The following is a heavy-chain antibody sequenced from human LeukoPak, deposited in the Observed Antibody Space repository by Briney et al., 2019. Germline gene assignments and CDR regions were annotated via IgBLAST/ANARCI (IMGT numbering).Heavy chain of an antibody. CDR3: ARDPANSGYDYLYYFDY. D-gene: IGHD5-12*01. J-gene: IGHJ4*02. CDR1: VYTFTSYG. CDR2: ISAYNGNT. V-gene: IGHV1-18*01. Sequence: ASLKVSSKASVYTFTSYGISWVRQAPGQGLEWMGWISAYNGNTNYAQKLQGRVTMTTDTSTSTAYMELSRVRSYDTAVYYCARDPANSGYDYLYYFDYWGQGTLVTVSS.